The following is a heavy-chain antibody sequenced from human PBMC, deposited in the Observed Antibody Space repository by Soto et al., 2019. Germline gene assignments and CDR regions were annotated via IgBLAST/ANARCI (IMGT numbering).Heavy chain of an antibody. V-gene: IGHV2-26*01. D-gene: IGHD1-26*01. Sequence: QVTLKESGPVLVNPTETLTLTCTVSGFSLSNARMGVSWIRQPPGKALEWLAHIFSNDEKSYSTSLKSRLTISKDTSKSQVVLTMTNMDPVDTATYYCARIGKAEWELPAVDYWGQGTLVTVSS. CDR1: GFSLSNARMG. CDR3: ARIGKAEWELPAVDY. J-gene: IGHJ4*02. CDR2: IFSNDEK.